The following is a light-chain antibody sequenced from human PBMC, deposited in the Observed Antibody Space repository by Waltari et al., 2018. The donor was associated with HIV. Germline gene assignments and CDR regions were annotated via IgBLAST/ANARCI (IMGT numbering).Light chain of an antibody. V-gene: IGKV2-28*01. CDR3: MQALQTPIT. Sequence: DIVMTQSPLSLPVIPGEPASISCRSSQSLLHSNGYNYLDWYLQKPGQSPQLLIYLGSNRASGVSDRFSGSGSGTDFTLKISRVEAEDVGLYYCMQALQTPITFGGGTKVEIK. J-gene: IGKJ4*01. CDR1: QSLLHSNGYNY. CDR2: LGS.